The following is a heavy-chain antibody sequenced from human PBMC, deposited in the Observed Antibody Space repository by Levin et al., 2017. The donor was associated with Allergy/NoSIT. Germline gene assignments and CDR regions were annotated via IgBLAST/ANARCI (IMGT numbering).Heavy chain of an antibody. CDR1: GGSFSGSY. CDR3: ARRSAARPGYYYYGMDV. J-gene: IGHJ6*02. Sequence: SQTLSLTCAVYGGSFSGSYWSWIRQPPGKGLEWIGEINHSGSTNYNPSLKSRVTISVDTSKNQFSLKLSSVTAADTAVYYCARRSAARPGYYYYGMDVWGQGTTVTVSS. V-gene: IGHV4-34*01. D-gene: IGHD6-6*01. CDR2: INHSGST.